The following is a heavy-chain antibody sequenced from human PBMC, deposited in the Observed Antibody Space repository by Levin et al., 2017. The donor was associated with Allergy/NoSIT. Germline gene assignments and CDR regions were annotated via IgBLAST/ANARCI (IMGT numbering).Heavy chain of an antibody. D-gene: IGHD1-14*01. CDR1: GGSISLYY. V-gene: IGHV4-59*01. Sequence: SQTLSLTCTVSGGSISLYYWSWVRQPPGKGLEWIGYIHYSGTSDYNPSLKSRATISVDTSKNQFSLRLTSVTAADTALYFCARNFGNDAFDLWGHGTMVAVSS. CDR3: ARNFGNDAFDL. J-gene: IGHJ3*01. CDR2: IHYSGTS.